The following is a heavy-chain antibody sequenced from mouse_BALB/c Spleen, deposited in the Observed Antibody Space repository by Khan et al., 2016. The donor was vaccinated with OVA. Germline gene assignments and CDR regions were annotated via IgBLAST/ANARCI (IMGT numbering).Heavy chain of an antibody. CDR3: ARCLNYYRSWFAY. CDR2: LNTSTGEP. D-gene: IGHD1-1*01. CDR1: GYTFTNFG. J-gene: IGHJ3*01. Sequence: QIQLVQSGPELKKPGETVKISCKASGYTFTNFGMNWVKQALGKALKWMGWLNTSTGEPTYADDFKGRFAFSLETSASTAYLQTNNLKHEDMATFVWARCLNYYRSWFAYWGQGTLVTVSA. V-gene: IGHV9-1*02.